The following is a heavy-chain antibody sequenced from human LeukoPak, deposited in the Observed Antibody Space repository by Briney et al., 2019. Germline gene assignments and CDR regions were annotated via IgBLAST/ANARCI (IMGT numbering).Heavy chain of an antibody. J-gene: IGHJ4*02. Sequence: EWMGWINPNSGGTNYAQKFQGRVTMTRDTSISTAYMELSRLRSDDTAVYYCARAFSSGYLFWGQGTLVTVSS. V-gene: IGHV1-2*02. CDR2: INPNSGGT. CDR3: ARAFSSGYLF. D-gene: IGHD3-3*01.